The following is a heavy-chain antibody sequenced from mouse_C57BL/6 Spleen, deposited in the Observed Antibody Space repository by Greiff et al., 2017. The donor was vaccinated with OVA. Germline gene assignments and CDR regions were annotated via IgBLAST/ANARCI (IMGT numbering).Heavy chain of an antibody. CDR3: TTVDSSGPYFDY. CDR2: IDPENGDT. Sequence: VQLQQSGAELVRPGASVKLSCTASGFNIKDDYMHWVKQRPERGLEWIGWIDPENGDTEYASKFQGKATITADTSSNTAYLQLSSLTSEDTAVYYCTTVDSSGPYFDYWGQGTTLTVSS. V-gene: IGHV14-4*01. J-gene: IGHJ2*01. CDR1: GFNIKDDY. D-gene: IGHD3-2*02.